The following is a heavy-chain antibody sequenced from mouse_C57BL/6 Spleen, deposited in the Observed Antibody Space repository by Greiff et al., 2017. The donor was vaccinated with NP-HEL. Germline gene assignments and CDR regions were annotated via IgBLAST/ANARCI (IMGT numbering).Heavy chain of an antibody. V-gene: IGHV1-61*01. J-gene: IGHJ2*01. D-gene: IGHD1-1*01. CDR1: GYTFTSYW. CDR3: ARSGVTTVVANFDY. CDR2: IYPSDSET. Sequence: QVQLQQPGAELVRPGSSVKLSCKASGYTFTSYWMDWVKQRPGQGLEWIGNIYPSDSETHYNQKFKDKATLTVDKSSSTAYMQLSSLTSEDSAVYYWARSGVTTVVANFDYWGQGTTLTVSS.